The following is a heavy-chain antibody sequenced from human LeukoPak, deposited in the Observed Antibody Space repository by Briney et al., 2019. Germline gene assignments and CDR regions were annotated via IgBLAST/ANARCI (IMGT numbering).Heavy chain of an antibody. Sequence: SETLSLTCTVSGGSISIGTCYWSWIRQPAGKGLEWIGRIYTTGSTNYNPSLKSRVTISVDTSKNQFSLRLSSVTAADTAVYYCARFSSAKYSGGDCNDYWGQGTLVTVSS. CDR1: GGSISIGTCY. V-gene: IGHV4-61*02. J-gene: IGHJ4*02. CDR2: IYTTGST. CDR3: ARFSSAKYSGGDCNDY. D-gene: IGHD2-21*02.